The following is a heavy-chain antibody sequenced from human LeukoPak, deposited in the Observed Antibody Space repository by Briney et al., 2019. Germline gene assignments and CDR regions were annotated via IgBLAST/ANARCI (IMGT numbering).Heavy chain of an antibody. V-gene: IGHV3-53*01. D-gene: IGHD1-26*01. J-gene: IGHJ2*01. Sequence: PGGSLTLSCEGSGFTVSTYYMNWVRQAPGKGLEGVAILYSGGSTYYADSVKGRFTVSRDISKNTVYLQMTNLRAEDTAVYYCARVGDHYHWYLDVWGRGTLVTASS. CDR3: ARVGDHYHWYLDV. CDR1: GFTVSTYY. CDR2: LYSGGST.